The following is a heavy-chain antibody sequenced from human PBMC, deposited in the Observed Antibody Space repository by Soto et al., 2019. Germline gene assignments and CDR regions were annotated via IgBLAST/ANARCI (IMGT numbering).Heavy chain of an antibody. CDR3: ARDRRTGTTHFYYGMDV. Sequence: PSETLSLTCTVSGGSVNSGSYYWSWIRQPPGMGLEWIGYIFYSGTTNYNPSLKSRVTISLHTSKNQFSLKLTSVTAADTAAYFCARDRRTGTTHFYYGMDVWGQGTTVTVSS. J-gene: IGHJ6*02. CDR1: GGSVNSGSYY. V-gene: IGHV4-61*01. D-gene: IGHD1-7*01. CDR2: IFYSGTT.